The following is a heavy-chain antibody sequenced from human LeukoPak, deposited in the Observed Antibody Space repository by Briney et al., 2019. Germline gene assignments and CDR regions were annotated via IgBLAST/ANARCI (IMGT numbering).Heavy chain of an antibody. D-gene: IGHD3-22*01. CDR1: GFTFSNAW. Sequence: GGSLRLSCAGSGFTFSNAWMIWVRQAPGKGLEWVGRIKSKVDGGTTDYAAPVKGRFTISRDDPKNTVYLQMNSLKTEDTAVYYCSTGGYYEDYWGQGTLVTVSS. J-gene: IGHJ4*02. V-gene: IGHV3-15*01. CDR3: STGGYYEDY. CDR2: IKSKVDGGTT.